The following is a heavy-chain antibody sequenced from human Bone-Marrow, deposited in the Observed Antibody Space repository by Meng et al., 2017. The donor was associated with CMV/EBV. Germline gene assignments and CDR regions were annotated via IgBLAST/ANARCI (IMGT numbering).Heavy chain of an antibody. CDR2: ISSSGSTI. Sequence: GESLKISCAASGFTFSSYEMNWVRQAPGKGLEWVSYISSSGSTIYYADSVKGRFTISRDNSKNTLYLQMNSLRAEDTAVYYCAKDTRSVGSGSYYEVNYFDYWGQGTLVTVSS. D-gene: IGHD3-10*01. CDR1: GFTFSSYE. V-gene: IGHV3-48*03. J-gene: IGHJ4*02. CDR3: AKDTRSVGSGSYYEVNYFDY.